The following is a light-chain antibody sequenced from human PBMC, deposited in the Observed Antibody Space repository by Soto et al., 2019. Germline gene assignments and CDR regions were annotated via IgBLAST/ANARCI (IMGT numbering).Light chain of an antibody. CDR3: QQYNSWPLT. Sequence: DTVMTQSPDTLSVSPGERATLSCRASQSISRTLAWYQQKSGQPPRLLIYDASTRATGFPARFSGSGSGTEFTLTISSLQSEDFAVYYCQQYNSWPLTFGRGTKVDIK. J-gene: IGKJ4*01. CDR1: QSISRT. CDR2: DAS. V-gene: IGKV3D-15*01.